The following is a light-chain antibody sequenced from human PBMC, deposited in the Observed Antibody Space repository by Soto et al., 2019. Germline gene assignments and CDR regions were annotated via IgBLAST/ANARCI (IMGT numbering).Light chain of an antibody. CDR3: SSYTTVPSPQWV. Sequence: QSALTQPPSASGSPGQSVTISCTGTSSDVGGYNYVSWYQQHPGKAPKLMIYEVSKRPSGVPDRFSGSKSGNTASLTVSGLQAEDEADYYCSSYTTVPSPQWVFAGGTKLTVL. CDR2: EVS. CDR1: SSDVGGYNY. V-gene: IGLV2-8*01. J-gene: IGLJ3*02.